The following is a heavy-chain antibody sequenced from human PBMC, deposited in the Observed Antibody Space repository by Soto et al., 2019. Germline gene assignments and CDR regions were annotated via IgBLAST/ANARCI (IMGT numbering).Heavy chain of an antibody. V-gene: IGHV3-64*01. CDR2: ISYNGGST. CDR1: GFTCSSYS. D-gene: IGHD6-19*01. J-gene: IGHJ4*02. Sequence: EVQLVESGGGLVQPGGSLRLSCAASGFTCSSYSMHWVRQAPGKGLEFVSAISYNGGSTYYANSVKGRFTISRDDSKNTPYLQMGSLRAEDMAVYYCARVGSGSGLDYWGQGTLVTVSS. CDR3: ARVGSGSGLDY.